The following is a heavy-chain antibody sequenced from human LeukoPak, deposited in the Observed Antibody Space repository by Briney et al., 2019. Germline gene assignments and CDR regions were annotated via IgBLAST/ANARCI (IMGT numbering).Heavy chain of an antibody. CDR3: ARILTTFDS. CDR1: RGSISSSSYY. CDR2: FYYIGGT. Sequence: PSETLSLTCTVSRGSISSSSYYWGWIRQPPGKRLEWIGSFYYIGGTYYNPSLEGRVTISADSSKNQFSLKLTSVTAADTALYYRARILTTFDSWGQGTLVTVSS. V-gene: IGHV4-39*01. D-gene: IGHD4-11*01. J-gene: IGHJ4*02.